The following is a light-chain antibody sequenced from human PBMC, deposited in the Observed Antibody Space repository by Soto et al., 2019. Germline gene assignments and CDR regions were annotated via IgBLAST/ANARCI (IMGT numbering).Light chain of an antibody. CDR3: QQYGSSRT. V-gene: IGKV3-20*01. CDR2: GTS. J-gene: IGKJ1*01. CDR1: QSVSRY. Sequence: IVLTQSPATLSLSPGEGATLSCRASQSVSRYLAWYQQKPGQAPRLLIYGTSSRASGIPDRFSGSGSGTDFTLTISRLEPEDFAVYYCQQYGSSRTFGQGTKVDIK.